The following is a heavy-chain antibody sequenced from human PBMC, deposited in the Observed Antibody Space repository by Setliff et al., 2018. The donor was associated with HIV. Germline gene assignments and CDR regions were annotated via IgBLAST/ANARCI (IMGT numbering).Heavy chain of an antibody. CDR1: GFTFNTYA. V-gene: IGHV3-23*01. CDR2: IITNGGTT. D-gene: IGHD1-1*01. CDR3: ARDLTLYKL. Sequence: PGGSLRLSCAASGFTFNTYAMTWVRLAPGKGLEWVSSIITNGGTTFYSDSVKGRFTISRDDSNNLLYLQMNSLRAEDTATYYCARDLTLYKLWGQGTLVTVSS. J-gene: IGHJ4*02.